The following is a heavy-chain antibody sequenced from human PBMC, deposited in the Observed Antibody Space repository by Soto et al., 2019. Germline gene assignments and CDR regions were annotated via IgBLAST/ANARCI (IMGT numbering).Heavy chain of an antibody. CDR1: GGSISSYY. Sequence: SETLSLTCTVSGGSISSYYWSWIRQPPGKGLEWIGYIYYSGSTNYNPSLKSRVTISVDTSKNQFSLKLSSVTAADTAVYYCARYDYSNYAYYFDYWGQGTLVTVSS. J-gene: IGHJ4*02. V-gene: IGHV4-59*01. D-gene: IGHD4-4*01. CDR2: IYYSGST. CDR3: ARYDYSNYAYYFDY.